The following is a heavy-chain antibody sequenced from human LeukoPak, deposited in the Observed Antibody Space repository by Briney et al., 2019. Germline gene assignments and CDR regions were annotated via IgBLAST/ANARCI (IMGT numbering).Heavy chain of an antibody. J-gene: IGHJ4*02. Sequence: ASVKVSCKASGYTFTGYYMHWVRQAPGQGLECMGWINPNSGGTNYAQKFQGRVTLTRDTSISTSYMELSRLRSDDTAVYYCARDSYLTGATPFDYWGQGTLVTVSS. D-gene: IGHD3-9*01. V-gene: IGHV1-2*02. CDR2: INPNSGGT. CDR3: ARDSYLTGATPFDY. CDR1: GYTFTGYY.